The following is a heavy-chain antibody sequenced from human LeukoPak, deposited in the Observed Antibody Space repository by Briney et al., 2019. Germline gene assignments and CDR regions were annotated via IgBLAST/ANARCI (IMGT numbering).Heavy chain of an antibody. D-gene: IGHD2-2*01. CDR2: ISGSGGST. Sequence: GGSLRLSCAASGLTFSSYAMSWVRQAPGKGLVWVSAISGSGGSTYYADSVKGRFTISRDNSKNTLYLQMNSLRAEDTAVYYCAKDFVVVPTSDYWGQGTLVTVSS. V-gene: IGHV3-23*01. CDR3: AKDFVVVPTSDY. J-gene: IGHJ4*02. CDR1: GLTFSSYA.